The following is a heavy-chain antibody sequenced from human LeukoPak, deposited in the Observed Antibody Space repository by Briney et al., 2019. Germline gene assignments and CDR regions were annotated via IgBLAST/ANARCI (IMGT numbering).Heavy chain of an antibody. D-gene: IGHD3-22*01. V-gene: IGHV4-30-4*01. J-gene: IGHJ4*02. Sequence: TSQTLSLTCTVSGGSISSGDYYWSWIRQPPGKGLEWIGYIDYSGSTFYNPSLKSRVTISVDTSKNQFSLKLSSVTAADTAVYYCARQTGAETYYYDSRGYIHDFWGQGTLVTVST. CDR1: GGSISSGDYY. CDR3: ARQTGAETYYYDSRGYIHDF. CDR2: IDYSGST.